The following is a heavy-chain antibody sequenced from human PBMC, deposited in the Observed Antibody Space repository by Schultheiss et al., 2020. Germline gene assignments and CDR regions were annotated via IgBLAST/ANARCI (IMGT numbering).Heavy chain of an antibody. CDR1: GFTFSSYA. J-gene: IGHJ3*02. D-gene: IGHD4-17*01. V-gene: IGHV3-30*18. Sequence: VGSLRLSCAASGFTFSSYAMHWVRQAPGKGLEWVAVISYDGSNKYYADSVKGRFTISRDNSKNTLYLQMNSLRAEDTAVYYCAKSDDYGEHAFDIWGQGTMVTVSS. CDR2: ISYDGSNK. CDR3: AKSDDYGEHAFDI.